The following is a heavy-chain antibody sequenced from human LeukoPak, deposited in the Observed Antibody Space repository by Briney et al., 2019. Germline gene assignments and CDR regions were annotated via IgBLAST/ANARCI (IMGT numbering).Heavy chain of an antibody. J-gene: IGHJ4*02. V-gene: IGHV1-2*02. CDR3: ARDWGSIKVITDY. D-gene: IGHD3-16*01. Sequence: ASVKVSCKASGGTFSSYAISWVRQAPGQGLEWMGWINPNSGGTNYAQKFQGRVTMTRDTSISTAYMELSRLRSDDTAVYYCARDWGSIKVITDYWGQGTLVTVSS. CDR1: GGTFSSYA. CDR2: INPNSGGT.